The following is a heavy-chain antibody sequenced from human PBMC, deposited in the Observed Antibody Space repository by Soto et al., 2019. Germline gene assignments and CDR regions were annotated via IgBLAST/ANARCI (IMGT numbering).Heavy chain of an antibody. CDR2: IIPIFGTA. CDR1: GGTFSSYA. D-gene: IGHD3-22*01. CDR3: ARGEASGSGWAIIDY. Sequence: QVQLVQSGAEVKKPGSSVKVSCKASGGTFSSYAISWVRQAPGQGLEWMGGIIPIFGTANYAQKFQGRVTITADESTSAAYMELSSLRSEDTTVYYCARGEASGSGWAIIDYWGQGTLVTVSS. V-gene: IGHV1-69*12. J-gene: IGHJ4*02.